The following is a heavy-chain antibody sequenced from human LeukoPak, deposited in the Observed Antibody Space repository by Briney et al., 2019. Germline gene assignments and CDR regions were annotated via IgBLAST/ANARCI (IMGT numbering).Heavy chain of an antibody. J-gene: IGHJ4*02. CDR2: ISGYNGKT. Sequence: ASVKVSCKASGYTFTSYAISWVRQAPGQGLEWMRYISGYNGKTNYAQKLQGRVTMTTDTSTSTAYMELRSLRSGDTALYYCARQYSGYDYAFDYWGQGTLVTVSS. D-gene: IGHD5-12*01. CDR3: ARQYSGYDYAFDY. V-gene: IGHV1-18*01. CDR1: GYTFTSYA.